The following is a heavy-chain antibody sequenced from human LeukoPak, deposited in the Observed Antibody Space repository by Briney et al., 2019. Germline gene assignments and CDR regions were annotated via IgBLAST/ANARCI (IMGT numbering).Heavy chain of an antibody. CDR1: GYSTISGYF. CDR2: IYQTGNT. J-gene: IGHJ5*02. D-gene: IGHD5-18*01. V-gene: IGHV4-38-2*01. Sequence: PSETLSLTCAVSGYSTISGYFWGWIRQPPGKGLEWIGNIYQTGNTYYNPSLKSRVTISIDTSKNQFSLRLSSVTAADTAVYYCASRGYNSGFNWFDPWGQGTLVTVSS. CDR3: ASRGYNSGFNWFDP.